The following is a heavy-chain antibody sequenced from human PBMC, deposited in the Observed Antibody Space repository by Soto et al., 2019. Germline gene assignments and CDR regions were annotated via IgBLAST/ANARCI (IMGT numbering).Heavy chain of an antibody. V-gene: IGHV1-69*13. J-gene: IGHJ6*02. CDR1: GGTFSSYA. D-gene: IGHD6-13*01. CDR2: IIPIFGTA. Sequence: ASVKVSCKASGGTFSSYAISWVRQAPGQGLEWMGGIIPIFGTANYAQKFQGRVTITADESTSTAYMELSSLRSEDTAVYYCARGKQQPYYYYGMDVWGQGTTVTVS. CDR3: ARGKQQPYYYYGMDV.